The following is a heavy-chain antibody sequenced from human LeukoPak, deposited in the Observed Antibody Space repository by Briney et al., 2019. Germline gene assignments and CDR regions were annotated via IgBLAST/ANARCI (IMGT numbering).Heavy chain of an antibody. D-gene: IGHD3-10*01. Sequence: PSETLSLTCAVYGGSFSGYYWSWIRQPPGKGLEWIGEIDHSGSTNYNPYLKSRVTISVDTSKNQFSLKLSSVTAADTAVYYCARETYYYGSGSTYWGQGTLVTVSS. CDR2: IDHSGST. V-gene: IGHV4-34*01. CDR3: ARETYYYGSGSTY. J-gene: IGHJ4*02. CDR1: GGSFSGYY.